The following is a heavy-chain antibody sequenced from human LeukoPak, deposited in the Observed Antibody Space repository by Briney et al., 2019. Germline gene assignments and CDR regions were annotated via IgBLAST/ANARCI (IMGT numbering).Heavy chain of an antibody. CDR3: ASQSYYGSGSYPWDY. D-gene: IGHD3-10*01. J-gene: IGHJ4*02. V-gene: IGHV4-59*08. CDR2: ISYSGST. Sequence: SETLSLTCPVSGGSISSHYWSWIRQPPGKGLEWIAYISYSGSTNYNPSLKSRVTISVDTSKNRFSLKLTSVTAADTAVYYCASQSYYGSGSYPWDYWGQGTLVTVSS. CDR1: GGSISSHY.